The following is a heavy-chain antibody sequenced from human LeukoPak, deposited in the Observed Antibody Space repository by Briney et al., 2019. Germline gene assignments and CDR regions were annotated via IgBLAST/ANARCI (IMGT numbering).Heavy chain of an antibody. J-gene: IGHJ4*02. D-gene: IGHD2-21*02. Sequence: PSETLSLTCAFCVGFYRHYYWRGIGQPPGKGLEWIGEINNSGSTNYNPSIKSRVTISLDTSKNQFSLRTSSVTAADTAVYYCARGGFYCGGGCYVDYWGQGTLVTVSS. CDR2: INNSGST. CDR3: ARGGFYCGGGCYVDY. CDR1: VGFYRHYY. V-gene: IGHV4-34*01.